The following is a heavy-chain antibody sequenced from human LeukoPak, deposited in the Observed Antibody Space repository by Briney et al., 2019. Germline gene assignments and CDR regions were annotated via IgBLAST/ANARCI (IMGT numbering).Heavy chain of an antibody. CDR3: ARDSSSWYTGSSVDI. Sequence: PSETLSLTCTVSGGSITSYYWSWIRQPAGKGLEWIGRIYSSGSTNYNPSLKSRVTMSVDTSKNQFSLKLSSVTAADTAVYYCARDSSSWYTGSSVDIWGQRTMVTVSS. D-gene: IGHD6-13*01. V-gene: IGHV4-4*07. CDR1: GGSITSYY. CDR2: IYSSGST. J-gene: IGHJ3*02.